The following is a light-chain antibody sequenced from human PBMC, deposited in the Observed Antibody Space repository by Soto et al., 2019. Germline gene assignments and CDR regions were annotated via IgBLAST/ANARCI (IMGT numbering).Light chain of an antibody. J-gene: IGLJ1*01. CDR3: VAWDDSLNGYV. CDR1: GSNIGSNT. Sequence: QSVLTQPPSASGTPGQRVTISCSVSGSNIGSNTVNWYQQLPGTAPKFLMSSNNQRPSGVPDRISGSKSGTSASLAISGLQSEDEADYYCVAWDDSLNGYVFGTGTKVTVL. V-gene: IGLV1-44*01. CDR2: SNN.